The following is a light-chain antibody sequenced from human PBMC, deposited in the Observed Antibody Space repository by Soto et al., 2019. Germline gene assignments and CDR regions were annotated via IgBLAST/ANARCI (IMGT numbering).Light chain of an antibody. J-gene: IGKJ5*01. CDR1: QRVSSSY. CDR3: QQRSNWPPKIT. CDR2: GAS. Sequence: EIVLTQSPATLSLSPGERASLSCRAGQRVSSSYLAWYQQKPGQAPRLLIYGASSRATGIPDRFSGSGSGTDFTLTISSLEPEDFAVYYCQQRSNWPPKITFGQGTRLEIK. V-gene: IGKV3D-20*02.